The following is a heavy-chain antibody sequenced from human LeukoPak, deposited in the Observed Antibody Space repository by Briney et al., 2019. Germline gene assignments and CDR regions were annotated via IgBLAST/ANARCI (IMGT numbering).Heavy chain of an antibody. V-gene: IGHV1-69*13. CDR3: ASVGYCRSTSCYAYYFDY. CDR1: GGTFSSYA. D-gene: IGHD2-2*01. J-gene: IGHJ4*02. CDR2: IIPIIGTT. Sequence: ASVKVSCKASGGTFSSYAISWVRQAPGQGLEWMGGIIPIIGTTNYAQKFQSRVTITADESATSAYMELSSLRSEDTAVYYCASVGYCRSTSCYAYYFDYWGQGTLVTVSS.